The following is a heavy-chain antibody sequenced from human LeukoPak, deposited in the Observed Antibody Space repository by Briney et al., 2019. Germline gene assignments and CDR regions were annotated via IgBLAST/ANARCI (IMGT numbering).Heavy chain of an antibody. CDR1: GGSINSYY. CDR2: IYYSGSA. Sequence: SETLSLTCTVSGGSINSYYWSWIRQPPGKGLEWIGYIYYSGSANYNPSLKSRVTISVDTSKNQFSLKLSSVTAADTAVYYCASRIAAAGTGFDYWGQGTLVTVSS. D-gene: IGHD6-13*01. CDR3: ASRIAAAGTGFDY. J-gene: IGHJ4*02. V-gene: IGHV4-59*08.